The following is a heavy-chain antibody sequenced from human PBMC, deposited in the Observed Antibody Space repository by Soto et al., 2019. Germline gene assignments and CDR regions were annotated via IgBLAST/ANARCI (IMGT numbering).Heavy chain of an antibody. CDR3: ARADEVTAYSPRFEY. CDR1: GFTVSDYG. Sequence: GSLRLSCAASGFTVSDYGMHWVRQAPGKGLEWLAVIWYDGSNEYYADSVKGRFTISRDNSDNTLFLQMTRVRAEDTAVYYCARADEVTAYSPRFEYWGQGT. D-gene: IGHD2-21*02. V-gene: IGHV3-33*01. CDR2: IWYDGSNE. J-gene: IGHJ4*02.